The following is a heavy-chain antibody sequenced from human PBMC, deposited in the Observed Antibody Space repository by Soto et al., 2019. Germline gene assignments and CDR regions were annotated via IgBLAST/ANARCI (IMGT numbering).Heavy chain of an antibody. CDR3: ARGRYELLYDSFDY. V-gene: IGHV3-11*04. J-gene: IGHJ4*02. Sequence: GGSLRLSCAASGFSFSDYYMTWIRQAPGQGLEWVAHISSGGSYIYYADSLKGRFTISRDSAENSLYLQMSSLRPEDTAVYYCARGRYELLYDSFDYWGQGALVTVSS. D-gene: IGHD3-3*01. CDR1: GFSFSDYY. CDR2: ISSGGSYI.